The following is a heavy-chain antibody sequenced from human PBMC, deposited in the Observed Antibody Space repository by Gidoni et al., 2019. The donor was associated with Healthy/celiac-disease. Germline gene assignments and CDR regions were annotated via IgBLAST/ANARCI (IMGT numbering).Heavy chain of an antibody. Sequence: QVQLQESGPGLLQPSQTLSLPCTVSGGSTSSGSYYWSWIRQPAGKEREWIGRIYTSGSTNYNPSLKSRVTISVDTSKNQFSLKLSSVTAADTAVYYCARSQRWLQYYFDYWGQGTLVTVSS. J-gene: IGHJ4*02. CDR2: IYTSGST. CDR3: ARSQRWLQYYFDY. D-gene: IGHD4-4*01. CDR1: GGSTSSGSYY. V-gene: IGHV4-61*02.